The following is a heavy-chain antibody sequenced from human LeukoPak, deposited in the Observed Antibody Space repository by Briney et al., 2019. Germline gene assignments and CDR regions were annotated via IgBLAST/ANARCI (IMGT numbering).Heavy chain of an antibody. D-gene: IGHD1-14*01. CDR3: ARDDGIAAYYYGMDV. Sequence: KPSETLSLTCTVSGGSISSYYWSWIRQPAGKGLEWIGRIYTSGSTNYNPSLRSRVTMSVDTSKNQFSLKLSSVTAADTAVYYCARDDGIAAYYYGMDVWGQGTTVTVSS. V-gene: IGHV4-4*07. J-gene: IGHJ6*02. CDR2: IYTSGST. CDR1: GGSISSYY.